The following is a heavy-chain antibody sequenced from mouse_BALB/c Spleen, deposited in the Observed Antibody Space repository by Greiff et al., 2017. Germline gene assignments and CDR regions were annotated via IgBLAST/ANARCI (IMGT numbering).Heavy chain of an antibody. CDR3: ARGNYGSSYEGFDY. J-gene: IGHJ2*01. V-gene: IGHV3-2*02. Sequence: EVQLQESGPGLVKPSQSLSLTCTVTGYSITSDYAWNWIRQFPGNKLEWMGYISYSGSTSYNPSLKSRISITRDTSKNQFFLQLNSVTTEDTATYYCARGNYGSSYEGFDYWGQGTTLTVSS. D-gene: IGHD1-1*01. CDR2: ISYSGST. CDR1: GYSITSDYA.